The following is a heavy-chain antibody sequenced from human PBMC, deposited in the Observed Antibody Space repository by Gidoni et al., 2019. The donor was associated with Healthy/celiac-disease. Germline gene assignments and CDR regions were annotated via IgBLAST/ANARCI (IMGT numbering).Heavy chain of an antibody. J-gene: IGHJ3*02. V-gene: IGHV3-23*01. Sequence: EVQLLESGGGLVQPGGSLRLSCAASGFTFSSYAMSWVRQAPGKGLEWVSAISGSGGSTYYADSVKGRFTISRDNSKNTLYLQMNSLRAEDTAVYYCAKVTTMIVVVNSAFDIWGQGTMVTVSS. CDR3: AKVTTMIVVVNSAFDI. D-gene: IGHD3-22*01. CDR1: GFTFSSYA. CDR2: ISGSGGST.